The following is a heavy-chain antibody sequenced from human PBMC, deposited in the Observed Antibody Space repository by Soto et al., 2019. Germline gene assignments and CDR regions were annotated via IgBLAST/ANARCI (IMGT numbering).Heavy chain of an antibody. CDR1: GDSINSVDYY. CDR3: AIQEADFVSGRCFCDH. D-gene: IGHD3-3*01. CDR2: VYYSGVT. Sequence: QGQLHESGPGLVKPSETLSLTCTISGDSINSVDYYWSWIRQPPGKGLEWIGYVYYSGVTYYSPSLESRLYITIDSSKPQFSLKRASVTAAAMALYCCAIQEADFVSGRCFCDHWCQGTLVTVSS. V-gene: IGHV4-30-4*08. J-gene: IGHJ4*02.